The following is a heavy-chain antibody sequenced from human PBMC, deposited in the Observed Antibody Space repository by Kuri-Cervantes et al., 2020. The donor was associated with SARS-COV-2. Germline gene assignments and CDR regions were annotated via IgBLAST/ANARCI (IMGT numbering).Heavy chain of an antibody. CDR1: GGSISSYY. CDR3: ARQMMSSITIFGVVITRNWFDP. J-gene: IGHJ5*02. V-gene: IGHV4-59*01. D-gene: IGHD3-3*01. Sequence: ESLKISCTVSGGSISSYYWSWIRQPPGKGLEWIGYIYHSGSTNYNPSLKSRVTISVDTSKNQFSLKLSSVTAADTAVYYCARQMMSSITIFGVVITRNWFDPWGQGTLVTVSS. CDR2: IYHSGST.